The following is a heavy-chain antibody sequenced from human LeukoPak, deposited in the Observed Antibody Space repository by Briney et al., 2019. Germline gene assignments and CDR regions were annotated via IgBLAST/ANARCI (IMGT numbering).Heavy chain of an antibody. CDR2: IYTSGST. V-gene: IGHV4-4*07. Sequence: SETLSLTCTVSGNSFGNYYWSWIRQPAGKGLEWIGRIYTSGSTTYNPSLKSRVTVSVDTSKNQFSLKLSSVTAADTAVYYCTRDTRTTGEVKFDPWGQGTLVTVSS. CDR3: TRDTRTTGEVKFDP. J-gene: IGHJ5*02. CDR1: GNSFGNYY. D-gene: IGHD4-17*01.